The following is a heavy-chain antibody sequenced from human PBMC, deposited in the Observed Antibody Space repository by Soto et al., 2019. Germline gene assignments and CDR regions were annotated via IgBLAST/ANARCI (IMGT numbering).Heavy chain of an antibody. CDR1: GYSFTSYW. CDR3: ARHPHSSSPLDYYYGMDV. J-gene: IGHJ6*02. D-gene: IGHD6-6*01. Sequence: EVQLVQSGAEVKKPGESLRISCKGSGYSFTSYWISWVRQMPGKGLEWMGRIDPSDSYTNYSPSFQGHVTISADKSISTAYLHWSSLKASDTAMYYCARHPHSSSPLDYYYGMDVWGQGTTVTVSS. CDR2: IDPSDSYT. V-gene: IGHV5-10-1*03.